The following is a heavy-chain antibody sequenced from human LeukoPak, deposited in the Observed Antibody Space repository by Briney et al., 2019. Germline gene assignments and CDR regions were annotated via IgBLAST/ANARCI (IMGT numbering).Heavy chain of an antibody. J-gene: IGHJ5*02. CDR2: IYHSGSA. V-gene: IGHV4-38-2*02. Sequence: TSETLSLTCGVSGYSISSGYQWAWIRQTPGKGLEWIGSIYHSGSAHYNPSLKSRVTISVETSKNQFSLNMYSVTAADTAVYYCARDPRWLTPDCTSTSCYENYFDPWGQGTLVTVSS. D-gene: IGHD2-2*01. CDR1: GYSISSGYQ. CDR3: ARDPRWLTPDCTSTSCYENYFDP.